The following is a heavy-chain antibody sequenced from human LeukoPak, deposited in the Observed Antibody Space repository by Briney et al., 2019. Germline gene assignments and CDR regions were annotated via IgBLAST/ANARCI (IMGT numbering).Heavy chain of an antibody. Sequence: SETLSLTCTVSGGSISSSSYYWGWIRQPPGKGLEWIGSIYYSGSTYYNPSLKSRVTISVDTSKNQFSLKLSSVTAADTAVYYCARHLRHSLYYYYGMDAWGQGTTVTVSS. CDR1: GGSISSSSYY. V-gene: IGHV4-39*01. CDR3: ARHLRHSLYYYYGMDA. J-gene: IGHJ6*02. CDR2: IYYSGST.